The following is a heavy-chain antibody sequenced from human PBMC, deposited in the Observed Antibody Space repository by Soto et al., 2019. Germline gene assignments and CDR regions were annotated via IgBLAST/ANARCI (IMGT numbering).Heavy chain of an antibody. D-gene: IGHD1-7*01. CDR1: GYIFTTQA. V-gene: IGHV1-3*01. Sequence: ASVKVSCKASGYIFTTQAIHWVRQTPGQRLEWMGWIDAGSGNTKYSQEFQDRVTITRDTSASTVYMEVRSLRSDDTAVYYCAKASPHNWNYGSDFWGQGTLVTVSS. CDR3: AKASPHNWNYGSDF. J-gene: IGHJ4*02. CDR2: IDAGSGNT.